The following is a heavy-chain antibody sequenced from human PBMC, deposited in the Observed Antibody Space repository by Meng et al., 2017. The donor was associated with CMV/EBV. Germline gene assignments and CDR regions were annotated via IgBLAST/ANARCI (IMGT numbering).Heavy chain of an antibody. CDR2: IYTSGST. V-gene: IGHV4-4*07. CDR1: GGSISSYY. D-gene: IGHD2-2*01. CDR3: AREDIVVVPAARGFDY. J-gene: IGHJ4*02. Sequence: VRLQVSGPGLVKPSETLSLPCTVSGGSISSYYWSWIRQPAGKGPEWIGRIYTSGSTNYNPSLKSRVTMSVDTSKNQFSLKLSSVTAADTAVYYCAREDIVVVPAARGFDYWGQGTLVTVSS.